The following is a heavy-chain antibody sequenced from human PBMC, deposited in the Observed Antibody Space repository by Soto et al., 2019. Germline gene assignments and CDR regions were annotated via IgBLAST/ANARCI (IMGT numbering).Heavy chain of an antibody. J-gene: IGHJ4*02. CDR2: IYYSGST. D-gene: IGHD3-10*01. V-gene: IGHV4-59*08. CDR3: ARQGRGSSLTADY. CDR1: GGSMSFYY. Sequence: SETLSLTCTVSGGSMSFYYWSWIRQPPGKGLEWIGYIYYSGSTNYNPSLKSRVTILVDTSKNQFSLNLSTVTAADTAVYYCARQGRGSSLTADYWGQGTLVTVS.